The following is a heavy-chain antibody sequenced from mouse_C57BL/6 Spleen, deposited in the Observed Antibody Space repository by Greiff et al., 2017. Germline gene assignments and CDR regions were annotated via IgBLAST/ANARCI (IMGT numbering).Heavy chain of an antibody. V-gene: IGHV1-53*01. CDR1: GYTFTSYW. J-gene: IGHJ1*03. CDR2: INPSNGGT. Sequence: VQLQQPGTELVKPGASVKLSCKASGYTFTSYWMHWVKQRPGQGLEWIGNINPSNGGTNYNEKFKSKATLTVDKSSSTAYMQLSSLTSEDSAFYYCASDGSSYRYFDVWGTGTTVTVPS. D-gene: IGHD1-1*01. CDR3: ASDGSSYRYFDV.